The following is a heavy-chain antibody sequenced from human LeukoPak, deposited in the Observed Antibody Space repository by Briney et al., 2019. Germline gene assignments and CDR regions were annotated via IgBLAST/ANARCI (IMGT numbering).Heavy chain of an antibody. J-gene: IGHJ4*02. D-gene: IGHD6-6*01. CDR3: ARLTRLSTSPDRYYLDY. CDR2: IYTSGGT. CDR1: GVSISSYY. V-gene: IGHV4-4*09. Sequence: PSETLFLTCTVSGVSISSYYWSWIRQPPGKGLEWIGYIYTSGGTNYIPSLKGRVTISIDTSKNQFSLKLSSVTAADSAVYYCARLTRLSTSPDRYYLDYWGQGTLVTVSS.